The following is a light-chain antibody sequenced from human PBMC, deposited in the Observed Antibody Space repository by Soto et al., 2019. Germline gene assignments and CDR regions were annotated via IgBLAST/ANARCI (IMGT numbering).Light chain of an antibody. Sequence: QSVLTQPPSVSGAPGQRVTISCTGSSSNIGAGYDVQWYQQVPGTAPKLLISNTFNRPSGVPDRFSGSRSDTSASLAITGIQADDGADYYCQSYDRSLSGWVFGGGTKLTVL. CDR1: SSNIGAGYD. J-gene: IGLJ3*02. CDR3: QSYDRSLSGWV. V-gene: IGLV1-40*01. CDR2: NTF.